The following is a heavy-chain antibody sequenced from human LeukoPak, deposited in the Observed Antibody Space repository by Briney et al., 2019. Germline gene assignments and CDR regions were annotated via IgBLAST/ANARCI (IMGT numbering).Heavy chain of an antibody. CDR1: GFTFSSYW. J-gene: IGHJ4*02. CDR3: AKSAGYSYGYYFDY. D-gene: IGHD5-18*01. Sequence: GTSLRLSCAASGFTFSSYWMSWVRQAPGKGLEWVANIKQDGSEKYYVDSVKGRFTISRDNSKNTLYLQMNSLRAEDTAVYYCAKSAGYSYGYYFDYWGQGTLVTVSS. CDR2: IKQDGSEK. V-gene: IGHV3-7*03.